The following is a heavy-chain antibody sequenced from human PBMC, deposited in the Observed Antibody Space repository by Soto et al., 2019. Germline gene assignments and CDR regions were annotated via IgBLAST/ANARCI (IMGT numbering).Heavy chain of an antibody. Sequence: QVQLQESGPGLVKPSETLSLSCTVSGGSISSYYWSWFRQSPGKRMEWIGYVHHSWGSSYNPSLQNRVAISLDPSNSQFSLKVPSVTATDTAVYYCARQGFGPLHGLVDVWGQGTTVTVSS. CDR1: GGSISSYY. D-gene: IGHD3-10*01. CDR3: ARQGFGPLHGLVDV. J-gene: IGHJ6*02. CDR2: VHHSWGS. V-gene: IGHV4-59*08.